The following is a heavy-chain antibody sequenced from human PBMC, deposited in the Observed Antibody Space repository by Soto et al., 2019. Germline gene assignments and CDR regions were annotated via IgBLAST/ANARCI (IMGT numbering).Heavy chain of an antibody. J-gene: IGHJ5*02. D-gene: IGHD6-19*01. CDR1: GCTFTSYY. Sequence: ASVKVSCKASGCTFTSYYMHWVRQAPGQGLEWMGWISAYNGNTNYAQKLQGRVTMTTDTSTSTAYMELRSLRSDDTAVYYCARDCIAVAGNWFDPWGQGTLVTVSS. CDR3: ARDCIAVAGNWFDP. CDR2: ISAYNGNT. V-gene: IGHV1-18*04.